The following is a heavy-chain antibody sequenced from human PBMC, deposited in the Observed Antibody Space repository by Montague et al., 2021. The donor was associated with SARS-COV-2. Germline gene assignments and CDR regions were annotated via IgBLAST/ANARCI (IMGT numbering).Heavy chain of an antibody. D-gene: IGHD5-12*01. CDR2: ISYDGSNK. V-gene: IGHV3-30*04. Sequence: SLSLSFAASGFTFSSYAMHWVRQAPGKGLEWVAVISYDGSNKYYVDSVKGRFTISRDNSKNTLYLQMNSLRAEDTAVYYCARDRKWLRSGSKPDYYYYYGMDVWGQGTTVTVSS. J-gene: IGHJ6*02. CDR3: ARDRKWLRSGSKPDYYYYYGMDV. CDR1: GFTFSSYA.